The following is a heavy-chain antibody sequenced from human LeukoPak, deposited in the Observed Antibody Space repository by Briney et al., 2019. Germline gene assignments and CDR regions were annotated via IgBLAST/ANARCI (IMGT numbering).Heavy chain of an antibody. V-gene: IGHV3-7*01. CDR3: ARDPTSLYDTDAFDI. CDR2: IKQDGSEK. CDR1: GFTFSSYW. Sequence: GGSLRLSCAASGFTFSSYWMSWVRQAPGKGLEWVANIKQDGSEKYYVDSVKGRFTISRDNSKNTLYLQMNSLRAEDTAVYYCARDPTSLYDTDAFDIRGQGTMVTVSS. J-gene: IGHJ3*02. D-gene: IGHD3-22*01.